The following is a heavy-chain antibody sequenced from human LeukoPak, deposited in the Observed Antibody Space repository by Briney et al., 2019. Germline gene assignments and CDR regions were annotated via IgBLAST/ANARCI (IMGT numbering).Heavy chain of an antibody. J-gene: IGHJ4*02. CDR1: GGSISSGGYS. CDR3: ARGFGELPNDY. CDR2: IYYSGST. V-gene: IGHV4-30-4*07. D-gene: IGHD3-10*01. Sequence: PSETLSLTCGVSGGSISSGGYSWSWIRQPPGKGLEWIGYIYYSGSTYYNPSLKSRVTISVDTSKNQFSLKLRSVTAADTAVYYCARGFGELPNDYWGQGTLVTVS.